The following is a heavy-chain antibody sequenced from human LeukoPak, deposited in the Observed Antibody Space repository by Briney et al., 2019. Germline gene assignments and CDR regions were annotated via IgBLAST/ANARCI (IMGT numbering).Heavy chain of an antibody. CDR3: ARDLSGRFDY. D-gene: IGHD3-3*01. CDR1: GGSISTYY. Sequence: SETLSLTCTVSGGSISTYYWSWIRQPPGKGLEWIGYIYYSGSTNYNPSLKSRVTISVDTSKNQFSLKLSSVTAADTAVYYCARDLSGRFDYWGQGTLVTVSS. CDR2: IYYSGST. J-gene: IGHJ4*02. V-gene: IGHV4-59*01.